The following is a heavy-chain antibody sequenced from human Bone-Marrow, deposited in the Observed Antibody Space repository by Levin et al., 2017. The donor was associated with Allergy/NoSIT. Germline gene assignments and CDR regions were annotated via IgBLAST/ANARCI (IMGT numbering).Heavy chain of an antibody. Sequence: LRLSCTVSGGSISSAGYHWTWIRQSPGKGLEWIGYISYSGTTYYNPSLKSRLTMSLDTSEQRFSLNLNSVTAADTAIYCCARLDGYYFDYWGQGTLVTVSS. CDR1: GGSISSAGYH. V-gene: IGHV4-31*03. CDR3: ARLDGYYFDY. J-gene: IGHJ4*02. D-gene: IGHD3-9*01. CDR2: ISYSGTT.